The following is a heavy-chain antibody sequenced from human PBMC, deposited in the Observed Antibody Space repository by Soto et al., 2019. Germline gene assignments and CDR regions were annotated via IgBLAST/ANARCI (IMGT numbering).Heavy chain of an antibody. CDR2: IAVGSGKT. Sequence: ASVTVSGKGSGLRFKRSTVQWLGQSLGQGLEWMGWIAVGSGKTKYAHLIQDRVAITRDLSTSTAYLELRSLGSEDTAVYYCAARHCVGGSCYSHEEAFEAWGQGTVVTVSS. V-gene: IGHV1-58*01. D-gene: IGHD2-15*01. CDR1: GLRFKRST. CDR3: AARHCVGGSCYSHEEAFEA. J-gene: IGHJ3*01.